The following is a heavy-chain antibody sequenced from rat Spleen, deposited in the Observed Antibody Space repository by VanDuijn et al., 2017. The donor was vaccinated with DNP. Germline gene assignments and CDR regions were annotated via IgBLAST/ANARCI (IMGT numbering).Heavy chain of an antibody. CDR2: MSYSGST. Sequence: EVRLQESGPGLVKPSQSLSLTCSVTDYSITSDYWAWIRKFPGNKMEWMGYMSYSGSTNYNPSLRSRISITRDTSKNQVFLQLNSVLAEDTATYYCARGSGSYIYGYYWYFDFWGPGTMVTVSS. D-gene: IGHD1-2*01. J-gene: IGHJ1*01. CDR3: ARGSGSYIYGYYWYFDF. V-gene: IGHV3-1*01. CDR1: DYSITSDY.